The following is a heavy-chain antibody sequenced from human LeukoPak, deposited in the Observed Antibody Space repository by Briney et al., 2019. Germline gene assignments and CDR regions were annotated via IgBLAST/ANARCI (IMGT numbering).Heavy chain of an antibody. CDR1: GFTFSSYA. CDR3: DCGGDCYGVDY. J-gene: IGHJ4*02. V-gene: IGHV3-30*04. Sequence: GGSLRLSCAASGFTFSSYAMHWVRQAPGKGLEWVAVISYDGSNKYYADSVKGRFTISRDNSKNTLYLQMNSLRVEDTAVYYCDCGGDCYGVDYWGQGTLVTVSS. D-gene: IGHD2-21*02. CDR2: ISYDGSNK.